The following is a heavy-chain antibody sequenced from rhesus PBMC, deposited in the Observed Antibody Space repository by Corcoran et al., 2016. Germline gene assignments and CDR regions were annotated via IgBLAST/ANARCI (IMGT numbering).Heavy chain of an antibody. J-gene: IGHJ4*01. D-gene: IGHD6-25*01. CDR2: SSYTGKTL. V-gene: IGHV3-136*01. CDR1: GFTFSSYD. CDR3: TRITAAAGRKYYFDY. Sequence: EVQLVESGGGLVQPGGSLRLSCAASGFTFSSYDMSWVRQAPGKGLEWVSYSSYTGKTLYYADSMKGRFTISRENAKNSLSLQMSSLRAEDTAVYYCTRITAAAGRKYYFDYWGQGVLVTVSS.